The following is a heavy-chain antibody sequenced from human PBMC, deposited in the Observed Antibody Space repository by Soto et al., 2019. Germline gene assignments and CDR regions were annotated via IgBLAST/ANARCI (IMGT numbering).Heavy chain of an antibody. Sequence: DVQLLESGGGLVQPGESLTLSCAASRFTFSDFAMSWVRQAPGKGLEWVSSICGTGSDTYYADSVKGRFTISRDNSRNTLYLQMDNLRDEDTAVYYCAKDAVPYNGKWDWFDSWGQGTLVTVSS. D-gene: IGHD1-26*01. CDR1: RFTFSDFA. CDR2: ICGTGSDT. V-gene: IGHV3-23*01. J-gene: IGHJ5*01. CDR3: AKDAVPYNGKWDWFDS.